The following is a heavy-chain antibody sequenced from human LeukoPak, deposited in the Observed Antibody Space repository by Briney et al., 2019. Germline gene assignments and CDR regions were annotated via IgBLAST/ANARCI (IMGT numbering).Heavy chain of an antibody. CDR2: IYYSGST. D-gene: IGHD2-21*02. CDR3: ARDFLTVVTATLDY. CDR1: GGSISSYY. V-gene: IGHV4-59*12. Sequence: SETLSLTCTVSGGSISSYYWSWIRQPPGKGLEWIGYIYYSGSTNYNPSLKSRVTISVDTSKNQFSLKLSSVTAADTAVYYCARDFLTVVTATLDYWGQGTLVTVSS. J-gene: IGHJ4*02.